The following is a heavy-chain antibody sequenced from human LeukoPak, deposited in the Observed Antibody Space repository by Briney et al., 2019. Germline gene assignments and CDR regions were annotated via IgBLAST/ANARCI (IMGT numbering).Heavy chain of an antibody. V-gene: IGHV3-30*04. Sequence: GGSLRLSCAASGFTFSSYAMYWVRQAPGKGPEWVAVILYDGSNKYYADSVKGRFTISRDNSKNTLYLQMNSLRAEDTAVYYCARTGLTYLTTVTTWFAYWGQGTLVTVSS. CDR2: ILYDGSNK. J-gene: IGHJ4*02. CDR3: ARTGLTYLTTVTTWFAY. D-gene: IGHD4-17*01. CDR1: GFTFSSYA.